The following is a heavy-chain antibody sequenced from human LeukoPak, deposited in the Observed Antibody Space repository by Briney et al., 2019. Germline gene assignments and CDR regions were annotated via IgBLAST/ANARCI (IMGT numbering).Heavy chain of an antibody. CDR2: ISGNSGSI. V-gene: IGHV3-9*01. Sequence: PGGSLRLSCAASGFTFDDYATHWVRQAPGKGLEWVSGISGNSGSIGYADSVKGRFTISRDNAKNSLYLQMNSLRAEDTALYYCAKDIKSPVAAGAFDIWGQGTMVTVSS. CDR1: GFTFDDYA. J-gene: IGHJ3*02. CDR3: AKDIKSPVAAGAFDI. D-gene: IGHD6-19*01.